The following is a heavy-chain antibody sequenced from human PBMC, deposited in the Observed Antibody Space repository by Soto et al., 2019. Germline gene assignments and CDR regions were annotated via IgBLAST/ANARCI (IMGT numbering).Heavy chain of an antibody. CDR1: GFTFSSYS. CDR3: ARDELEDIVVVVAATGAFDI. Sequence: GGSLRLSCAASGFTFSSYSMNWVRQAPGKGLEWVSYISSSSSTIYYADSVKGRFTISRDNAKNSLYLQMSSLRAEDTAVYYCARDELEDIVVVVAATGAFDIWGQGTMVTVSS. J-gene: IGHJ3*02. CDR2: ISSSSSTI. V-gene: IGHV3-48*01. D-gene: IGHD2-15*01.